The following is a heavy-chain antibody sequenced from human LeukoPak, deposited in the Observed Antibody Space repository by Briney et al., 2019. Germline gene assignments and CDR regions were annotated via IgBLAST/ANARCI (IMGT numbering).Heavy chain of an antibody. J-gene: IGHJ5*02. D-gene: IGHD6-13*01. CDR3: ARDRQQLVWEDWFDP. CDR1: GGTFSSYA. V-gene: IGHV1-69*11. Sequence: EASVKVSCKASGGTFSSYAISWVRQAPGQGLEWMGRIIPILGTANYAQKFQGRVTITTDESTSTAYMELSSLKSEDTAVYYCARDRQQLVWEDWFDPWGQGTLVTVSS. CDR2: IIPILGTA.